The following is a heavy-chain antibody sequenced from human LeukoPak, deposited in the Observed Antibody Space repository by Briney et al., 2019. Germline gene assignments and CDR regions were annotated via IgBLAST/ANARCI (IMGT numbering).Heavy chain of an antibody. CDR3: ASFYDSTGRDY. D-gene: IGHD3-22*01. Sequence: TGGSLRLSCAASGFTFGGYEMNWVGQAPGKGLEWVSYISSSGSTINYADSVKGRFTISRDNAKNSLYLQMSSLRAEDTAVYYCASFYDSTGRDYWGHGTLVTVSS. CDR2: ISSSGSTI. J-gene: IGHJ4*01. CDR1: GFTFGGYE. V-gene: IGHV3-48*03.